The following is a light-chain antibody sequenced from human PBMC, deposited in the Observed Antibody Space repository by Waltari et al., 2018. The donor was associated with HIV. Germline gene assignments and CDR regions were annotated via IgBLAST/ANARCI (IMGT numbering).Light chain of an antibody. J-gene: IGLJ2*01. Sequence: QSALTQPPSASGSPGQSVTISCTGTSSDGGGYNYVSWYQQHPGKAPKLMIYEVSKRPSGVPDRFSGSKSGNTASLTVSGLQAEDGADYYCSSYAGSSIVVFGGGTNPTVL. V-gene: IGLV2-8*01. CDR3: SSYAGSSIVV. CDR2: EVS. CDR1: SSDGGGYNY.